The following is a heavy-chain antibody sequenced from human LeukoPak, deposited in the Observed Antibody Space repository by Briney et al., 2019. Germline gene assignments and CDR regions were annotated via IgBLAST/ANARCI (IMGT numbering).Heavy chain of an antibody. D-gene: IGHD3-10*01. CDR3: ARGLRGHYGSGSKDPGEDY. J-gene: IGHJ4*02. V-gene: IGHV1-8*01. Sequence: ASVKVSCKASGYTFTSYDINWVRQATGQGLEWMGWMNPNSGNTGYAQKFQGRVTMTRNTSISTAYMELSSLRSEDTAVYYCARGLRGHYGSGSKDPGEDYWGQGTLVTVSS. CDR2: MNPNSGNT. CDR1: GYTFTSYD.